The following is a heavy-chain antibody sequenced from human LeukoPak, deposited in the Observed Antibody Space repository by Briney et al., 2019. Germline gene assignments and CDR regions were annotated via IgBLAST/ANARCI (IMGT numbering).Heavy chain of an antibody. CDR1: GFTFSSYE. D-gene: IGHD3-10*01. Sequence: SGGSLRLSCAASGFTFSSYEMNWVRQAPGKGLEWVSSISSSSSYIYYADSVKGRFTISRDNAKNSLYLQMNSLRAEDTAVYYCARFKMGYGSGSYLGTYYMDVWGKGTTVTVSS. J-gene: IGHJ6*03. CDR3: ARFKMGYGSGSYLGTYYMDV. CDR2: ISSSSSYI. V-gene: IGHV3-21*01.